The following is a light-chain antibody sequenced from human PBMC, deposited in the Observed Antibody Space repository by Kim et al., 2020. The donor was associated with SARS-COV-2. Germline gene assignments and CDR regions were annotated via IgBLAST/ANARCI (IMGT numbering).Light chain of an antibody. V-gene: IGKV3-20*01. CDR2: SVS. CDR3: QQYGIAPPYT. J-gene: IGKJ2*01. Sequence: SPGDRATLSCRTSQSVRRHCLAWYQQKPGQAPRLLIYSVSNRATGIPDRFGGSGSGTDFTLTISRLEPEDFAVYYCQQYGIAPPYTFGQGTKLEI. CDR1: QSVRRHC.